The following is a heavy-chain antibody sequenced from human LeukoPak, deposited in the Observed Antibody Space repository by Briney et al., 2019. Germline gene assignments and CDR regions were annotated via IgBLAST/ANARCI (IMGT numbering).Heavy chain of an antibody. CDR1: GGSISSGGYY. J-gene: IGHJ4*02. Sequence: SETLSLTCTVSGGSISSGGYYWRWIRQHPGKGLEWIGYIYYSGSTYYNPSLKSRVTISVDTSKNQFSLKLSSVTAADTAVYYCARSQRGYSYGLDYWGQGTLVTVSS. CDR3: ARSQRGYSYGLDY. V-gene: IGHV4-31*03. D-gene: IGHD5-18*01. CDR2: IYYSGST.